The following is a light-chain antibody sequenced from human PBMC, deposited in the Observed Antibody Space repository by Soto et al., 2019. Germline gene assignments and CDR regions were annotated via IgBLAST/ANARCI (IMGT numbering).Light chain of an antibody. CDR1: SSDVGGYKY. Sequence: QSALTQPASMSGSAGQSITISCTGTSSDVGGYKYVSWYQQHPGEAPKLMIYEVTNRPSGVSNRFSGSKSDNTASLTISGLQADDEADYYCSSYTSSSTLVFGTGTKLTVL. V-gene: IGLV2-14*01. J-gene: IGLJ1*01. CDR3: SSYTSSSTLV. CDR2: EVT.